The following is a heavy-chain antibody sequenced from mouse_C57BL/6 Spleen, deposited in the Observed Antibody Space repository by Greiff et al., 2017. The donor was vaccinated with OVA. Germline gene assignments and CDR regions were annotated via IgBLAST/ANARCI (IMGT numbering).Heavy chain of an antibody. V-gene: IGHV1-82*01. J-gene: IGHJ2*01. CDR1: GYAFSSSW. CDR3: ARWRSNYYFDC. CDR2: IYPGDGDT. D-gene: IGHD2-5*01. Sequence: VKLQQSGPELVKPGASVKISCKASGYAFSSSWMNWVKQRPGKGLEWIGRIYPGDGDTNYNGKFKGKATLTADKSSSTAYMQLSSLTSEDSAVYFCARWRSNYYFDCWGQGTTLTVSS.